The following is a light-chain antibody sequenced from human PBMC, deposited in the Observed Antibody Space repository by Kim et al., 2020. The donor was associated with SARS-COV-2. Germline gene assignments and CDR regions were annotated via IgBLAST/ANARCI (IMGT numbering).Light chain of an antibody. CDR1: QSVSSTY. Sequence: SPGERATLFCRASQSVSSTYLAWYQQKPGQAPRLLIYGASSRATGIPDRFSGSGSGTDFTLTISRLEPEDFVVHYCQQYASSPRTFGQGTKVDIK. CDR2: GAS. CDR3: QQYASSPRT. J-gene: IGKJ1*01. V-gene: IGKV3-20*01.